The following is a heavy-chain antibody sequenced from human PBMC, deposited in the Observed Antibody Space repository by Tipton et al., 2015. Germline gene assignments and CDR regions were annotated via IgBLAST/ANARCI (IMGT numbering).Heavy chain of an antibody. Sequence: TLSLTCTVSGGAITSDGFYWSWIRQHPGKGLEWIGYIFYTGSTYYNPSLKSRATLSVDTSKNQCSLELSSVTAADTAVYYCARDGYNSNYFDYWGQGTLVTVSS. J-gene: IGHJ4*02. V-gene: IGHV4-31*03. CDR2: IFYTGST. D-gene: IGHD5-24*01. CDR1: GGAITSDGFY. CDR3: ARDGYNSNYFDY.